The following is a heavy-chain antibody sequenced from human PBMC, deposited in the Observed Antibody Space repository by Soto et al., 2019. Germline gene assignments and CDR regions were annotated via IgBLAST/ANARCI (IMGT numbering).Heavy chain of an antibody. CDR3: AREVVRGAYYYYGMDV. J-gene: IGHJ6*02. Sequence: SVKVSCKASGGTFSSYAISWVRRAPGQGLEWMGGIIPIFGTANYAQKFQGRVTITADESTSTAYMELSSLRSEDTAVYYCAREVVRGAYYYYGMDVWGQGTLVTVSS. D-gene: IGHD3-10*01. CDR2: IIPIFGTA. V-gene: IGHV1-69*13. CDR1: GGTFSSYA.